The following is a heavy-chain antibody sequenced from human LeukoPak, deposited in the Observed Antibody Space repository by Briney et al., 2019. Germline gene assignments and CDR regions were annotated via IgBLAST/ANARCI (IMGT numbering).Heavy chain of an antibody. J-gene: IGHJ6*02. V-gene: IGHV4-59*01. Sequence: SETPSLTCTVSGGSISSYYWSWIRQPPGKGLEWIGYIYYSGSTNYNPSLKSRVTISVDTSKNQFSLKLSSVTAADTAVYYCARDPATNYYGMDVWGQGTTVTVSS. CDR1: GGSISSYY. CDR2: IYYSGST. D-gene: IGHD5-12*01. CDR3: ARDPATNYYGMDV.